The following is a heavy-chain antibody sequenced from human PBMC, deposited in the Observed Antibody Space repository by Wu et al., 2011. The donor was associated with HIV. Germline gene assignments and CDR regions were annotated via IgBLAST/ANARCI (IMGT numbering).Heavy chain of an antibody. Sequence: QVQLVQSGAEVKKPGASVKVSRKASGYTFNTYAISWVRQAPGQGLEWMGWISPYDGDTKYPQKLQGRVTMTTDTSTSTAYMELRSLRSDDTAVYYCARDDSSGWPEGFDYWGQGTLVTVSS. CDR2: ISPYDGDT. CDR3: ARDDSSGWPEGFDY. D-gene: IGHD6-19*01. J-gene: IGHJ4*02. CDR1: GYTFNTYA. V-gene: IGHV1-18*01.